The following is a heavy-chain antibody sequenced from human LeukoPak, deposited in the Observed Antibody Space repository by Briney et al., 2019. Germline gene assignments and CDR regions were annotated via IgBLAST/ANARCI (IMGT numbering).Heavy chain of an antibody. CDR2: IYYSGST. D-gene: IGHD3-16*02. CDR1: GGSISSSSYY. J-gene: IGHJ3*02. V-gene: IGHV4-39*07. CDR3: ARNYDYVWGSYRYSVFDI. Sequence: SETLSLTCTVSGGSISSSSYYWGWIRQPPGKGLEWIGSIYYSGSTYYNPSLKSRVTISVDTSKNQFSLKLSSVTAADTAVYYCARNYDYVWGSYRYSVFDIWGQGTMVTVSS.